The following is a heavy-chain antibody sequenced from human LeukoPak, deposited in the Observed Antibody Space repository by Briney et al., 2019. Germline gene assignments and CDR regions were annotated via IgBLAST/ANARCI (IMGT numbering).Heavy chain of an antibody. CDR1: GFTFSSYA. J-gene: IGHJ6*02. V-gene: IGHV3-23*01. CDR3: AKDGTYCSSTSCPGAYYYYYGMDV. Sequence: GGSLRLSCAASGFTFSSYAMSWVRQAPGKGLEWVSAISGSGGGTYYADSVKGRFTISRDNSKNTLYLQMNSPRAEDTAVYYCAKDGTYCSSTSCPGAYYYYYGMDVWGQGTTVTVSS. D-gene: IGHD2-2*01. CDR2: ISGSGGGT.